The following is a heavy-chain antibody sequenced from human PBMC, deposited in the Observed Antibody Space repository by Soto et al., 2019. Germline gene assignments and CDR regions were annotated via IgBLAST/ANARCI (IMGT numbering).Heavy chain of an antibody. CDR2: ISDSGGST. V-gene: IGHV3-23*01. D-gene: IGHD3-3*01. CDR3: AKSPGSGYYPGDSDY. Sequence: GGSLRLSCAASGFTFSSYAMSWVRQAPGKGLEWVSAISDSGGSTYYADSVKGRFTISRDNSKNTLYLQMNSLRAEDTAVYYCAKSPGSGYYPGDSDYWSQGALVTVSS. CDR1: GFTFSSYA. J-gene: IGHJ4*02.